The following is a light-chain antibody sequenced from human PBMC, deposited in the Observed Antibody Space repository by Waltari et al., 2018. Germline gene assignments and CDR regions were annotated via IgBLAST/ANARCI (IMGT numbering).Light chain of an antibody. V-gene: IGKV3-11*01. CDR3: QERSDWRGLT. Sequence: EIVLTQSPATLSLSPGERAVLSCRASQSFNNYLAWYQQKPGQAPSLLTSDASTRATGIAARFSGSGSGTDFTLTISSLEPEDSAVYYCQERSDWRGLTFGPGTKVDIK. J-gene: IGKJ3*01. CDR1: QSFNNY. CDR2: DAS.